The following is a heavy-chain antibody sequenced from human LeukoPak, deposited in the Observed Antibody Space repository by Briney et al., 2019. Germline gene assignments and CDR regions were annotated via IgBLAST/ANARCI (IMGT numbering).Heavy chain of an antibody. V-gene: IGHV4-59*08. CDR1: GGSINSHY. CDR3: VRRDTGWNYFDY. CDR2: IYYTGKN. J-gene: IGHJ4*02. D-gene: IGHD6-19*01. Sequence: PSETLSLTCAVSGGSINSHYWGWIRQPPGKGLQWIGDIYYTGKNNYNPSLKSRVTISLDTSKDHLSLNLTSVVAADTAIYYRVRRDTGWNYFDYWGQGILVTVSS.